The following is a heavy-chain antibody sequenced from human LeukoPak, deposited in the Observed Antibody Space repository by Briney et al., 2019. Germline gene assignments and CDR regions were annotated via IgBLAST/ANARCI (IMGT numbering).Heavy chain of an antibody. CDR3: AREWKDIVVVPAALGP. J-gene: IGHJ5*02. D-gene: IGHD2-2*01. CDR2: ISGSGGST. CDR1: GFTFSSYA. V-gene: IGHV3-23*01. Sequence: GGSLRLSCAASGFTFSSYAMSWARQAPGKGLEWVSAISGSGGSTYYADSVKGRFTISRDNAKNSLYLQMNSLRAEDTAVYYCAREWKDIVVVPAALGPWGQGTLVTVSS.